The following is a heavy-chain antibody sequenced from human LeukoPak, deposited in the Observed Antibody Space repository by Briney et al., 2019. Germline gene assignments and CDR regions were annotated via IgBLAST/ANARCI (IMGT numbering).Heavy chain of an antibody. CDR3: ARCLQWIYDLGWVAP. D-gene: IGHD5/OR15-5a*01. J-gene: IGHJ5*02. CDR1: GYSFSSCS. CDR2: ISGYNGKT. Sequence: GASVKVSCKASGYSFSSCSITWVRQAPGQGLEWMGWISGYNGKTKYAEKFQGRVTLTTDTSTSTAYMEMRSLRHDDAAIYYCARCLQWIYDLGWVAPWGQGTLVAVSS. V-gene: IGHV1-18*01.